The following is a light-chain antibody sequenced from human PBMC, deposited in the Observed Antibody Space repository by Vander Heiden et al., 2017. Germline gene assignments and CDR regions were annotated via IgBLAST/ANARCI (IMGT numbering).Light chain of an antibody. J-gene: IGKJ2*01. Sequence: PLSLPVTPGEPASISCRSSQSLLHSNGYNYLDWYLQKPGQSPQLLIYLGSNRASGVPDRFSGSGSGTDFTLKISRVEAEDVGVYYCRQALQTPFTFGQGTKVEIK. CDR1: QSLLHSNGYNY. CDR2: LGS. V-gene: IGKV2-28*01. CDR3: RQALQTPFT.